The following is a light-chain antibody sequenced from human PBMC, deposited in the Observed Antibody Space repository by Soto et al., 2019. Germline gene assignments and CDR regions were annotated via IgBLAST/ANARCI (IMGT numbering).Light chain of an antibody. CDR3: SSYAGSNNLGV. CDR2: EVS. V-gene: IGLV2-8*01. CDR1: SSDVGGYNY. Sequence: QSALTQPRSASGSPGQSVTISCTGTSSDVGGYNYVSWYQQHPGKAPKLIIYEVSKRPSGVPDRFSGSKSGNTASLTVSGLQAEDEADYYCSSYAGSNNLGVFGTGTKLTVL. J-gene: IGLJ1*01.